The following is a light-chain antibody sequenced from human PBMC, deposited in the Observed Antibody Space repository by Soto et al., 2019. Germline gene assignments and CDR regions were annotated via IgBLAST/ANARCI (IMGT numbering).Light chain of an antibody. V-gene: IGKV3-15*01. Sequence: EIVMTQAPATLSVSPGERATLSCRASQSVSSNLAWYQQKPGQAPSRLIYGASTRATGIPARFSGSGSGTEFTLTISSLQSEDFAVYYYHQYNNSLIPFGQGTRLEIK. CDR1: QSVSSN. CDR2: GAS. CDR3: HQYNNSLIP. J-gene: IGKJ5*01.